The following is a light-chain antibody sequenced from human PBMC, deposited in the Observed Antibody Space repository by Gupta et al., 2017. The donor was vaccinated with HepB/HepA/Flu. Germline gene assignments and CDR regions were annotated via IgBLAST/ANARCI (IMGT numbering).Light chain of an antibody. CDR3: QQYYSTLFT. CDR2: WAS. J-gene: IGKJ3*01. Sequence: DIVMTQSPDYLAVSLGERATINCKSSQSVLYSSSSKNYLPCYQQKPGQPPKLLIYWASTRGSGVPDRFSGSGSGTDFTLTISSLQAEDVALYYCQQYYSTLFTFGPGTKVDIK. CDR1: QSVLYSSSSKNY. V-gene: IGKV4-1*01.